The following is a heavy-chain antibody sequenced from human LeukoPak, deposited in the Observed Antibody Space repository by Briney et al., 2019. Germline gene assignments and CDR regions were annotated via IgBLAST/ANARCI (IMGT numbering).Heavy chain of an antibody. V-gene: IGHV4-59*12. CDR2: IFDSGST. CDR3: ARGVGVIVLMVYAIRFTSGHFDY. J-gene: IGHJ4*02. D-gene: IGHD2-8*01. CDR1: GGSISTYY. Sequence: SETLSLTCIVSGGSISTYYWSWIRQPPGKGLEWIGYIFDSGSTNYNPSLESRVTISVDTSKNQFSLKLSSVTAADTAVYYCARGVGVIVLMVYAIRFTSGHFDYWGQGTLVTVSS.